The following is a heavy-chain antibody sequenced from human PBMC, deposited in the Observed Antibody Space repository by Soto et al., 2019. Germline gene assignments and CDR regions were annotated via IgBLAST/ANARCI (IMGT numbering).Heavy chain of an antibody. CDR1: CGSISRYY. D-gene: IGHD2-2*01. Sequence: PENLCVTCTGSCGSISRYYWRGSRQPPGKGLEWIGYIYYSGSTNYYPSLKSRVTISVGTSKNQVSLPLSSVTAADTAVYYCARGDIVVVNKYFITYYHYYRLAVPGPRSTVTVSS. CDR3: ARGDIVVVNKYFITYYHYYRLAV. J-gene: IGHJ6*01. V-gene: IGHV4-59*01. CDR2: IYYSGST.